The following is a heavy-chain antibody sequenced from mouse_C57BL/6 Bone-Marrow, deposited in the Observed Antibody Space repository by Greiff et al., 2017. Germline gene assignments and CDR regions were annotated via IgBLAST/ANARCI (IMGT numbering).Heavy chain of an antibody. CDR1: GFNIKDDY. D-gene: IGHD1-1*02. CDR3: TTKGGRYFDV. Sequence: VQLQPSGAELVRPGASVKLSCTASGFNIKDDYMHWVKQRPEQGLEWIGWIDPENGDTEYASKFQGKATITADTSSNTAYLQLSSLTSEDTAVYYCTTKGGRYFDVWGTGTTVTVSS. V-gene: IGHV14-4*01. CDR2: IDPENGDT. J-gene: IGHJ1*03.